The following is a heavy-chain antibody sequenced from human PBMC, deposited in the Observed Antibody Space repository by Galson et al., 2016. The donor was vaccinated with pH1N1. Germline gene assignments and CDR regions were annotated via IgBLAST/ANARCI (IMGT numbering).Heavy chain of an antibody. J-gene: IGHJ4*02. D-gene: IGHD4-17*01. CDR2: IDWDDNK. CDR3: ARNLYGDYSHYFDY. CDR1: GFSLSTSGMC. V-gene: IGHV2-70*01. Sequence: PALVKPTQTLTLTCPFSGFSLSTSGMCVSWIRQPPGKALEWLALIDWDDNKDYSTPLKTRLTISKDTSKNQVVLTMPNMDPVDTATYYFARNLYGDYSHYFDYWGQGTLVTVSS.